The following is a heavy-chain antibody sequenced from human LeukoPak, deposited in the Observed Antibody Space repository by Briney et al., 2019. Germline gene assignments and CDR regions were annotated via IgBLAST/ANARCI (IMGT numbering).Heavy chain of an antibody. CDR1: GGSISSRTYY. J-gene: IGHJ5*02. CDR3: ARTAMNWFDP. V-gene: IGHV4-39*01. Sequence: SETLSLTRTVSGGSISSRTYYWGWIRQPPGKGLEWIGSIHYTGSTYCNPSLKSRVTISVDTSNNQFSLMLRSVTATDTAIYYCARTAMNWFDPWGQGTLVTVSS. D-gene: IGHD5-18*01. CDR2: IHYTGST.